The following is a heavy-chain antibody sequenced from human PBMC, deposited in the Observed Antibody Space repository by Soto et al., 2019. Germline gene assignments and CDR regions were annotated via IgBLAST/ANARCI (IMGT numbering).Heavy chain of an antibody. J-gene: IGHJ4*02. Sequence: PGGSLRLSCAASGFTFSSYSMNWVRQAPGKGLEWVSSISSSSSYIYYADSVRGRFTISRDNAENSLYLQMDNLRDEDTALYYCARQVYTVVTPMDFWGQGTLVTVSS. CDR2: ISSSSSYI. CDR3: ARQVYTVVTPMDF. V-gene: IGHV3-21*01. CDR1: GFTFSSYS. D-gene: IGHD2-21*02.